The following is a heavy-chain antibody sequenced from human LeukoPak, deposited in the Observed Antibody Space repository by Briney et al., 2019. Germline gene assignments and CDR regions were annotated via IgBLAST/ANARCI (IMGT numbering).Heavy chain of an antibody. CDR3: AKVAYVRGMDV. CDR2: ISWNSGSI. V-gene: IGHV3-9*01. CDR1: GFTFDDYA. D-gene: IGHD2-8*01. J-gene: IGHJ6*02. Sequence: GRSLRLSCAASGFTFDDYAMHWVRQAPGKGLEWVSGISWNSGSIGYADSVKGRFTVSRDNAKNSLYLQMNSLRPEDTALYYCAKVAYVRGMDVWGQGTTVTVSS.